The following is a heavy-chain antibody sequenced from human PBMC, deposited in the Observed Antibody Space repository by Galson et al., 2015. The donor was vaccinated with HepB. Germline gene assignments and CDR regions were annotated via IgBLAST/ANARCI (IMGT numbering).Heavy chain of an antibody. Sequence: SLRLSCAASGFTFGSYWIHWVRQAPGKGLEWVGNINLDGSANFYVDSVKGRFTISRANAKNSVYLQMSSLRAEDTAVYYCGVKDSGYWGQGTLVTVSS. CDR3: GVKDSGY. CDR1: GFTFGSYW. CDR2: INLDGSAN. V-gene: IGHV3-7*01. D-gene: IGHD3-10*01. J-gene: IGHJ4*02.